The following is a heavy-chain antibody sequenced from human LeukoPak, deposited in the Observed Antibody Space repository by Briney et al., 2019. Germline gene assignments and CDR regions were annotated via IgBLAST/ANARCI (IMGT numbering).Heavy chain of an antibody. Sequence: PGGSLRLSCAASGFTFSSYAMSWVRQAPGKGLEWVSAISGSGGSTYYADSVKGRFTISRDNAKNSLYLQMNSLRAEDTAVYYCARDHIAAAGTSDYWGQGTLVTVSS. CDR1: GFTFSSYA. J-gene: IGHJ4*02. CDR3: ARDHIAAAGTSDY. D-gene: IGHD6-13*01. CDR2: ISGSGGST. V-gene: IGHV3-23*01.